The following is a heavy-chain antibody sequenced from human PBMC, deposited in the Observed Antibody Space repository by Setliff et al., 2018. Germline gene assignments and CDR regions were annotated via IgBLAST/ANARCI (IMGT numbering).Heavy chain of an antibody. V-gene: IGHV1-18*01. J-gene: IGHJ4*02. D-gene: IGHD2-8*01. CDR2: ISVYNGKT. Sequence: GASVKVSCKASGYTLSNSILSWVRQAPGQGLEWVGWISVYNGKTYFAQKFQDGITLTTDTSTNTGYLELRGLRSDDTAVYYCSRLVRFCTRTTCQRLSGDDFWGQGTLVTVS. CDR3: SRLVRFCTRTTCQRLSGDDF. CDR1: GYTLSNSI.